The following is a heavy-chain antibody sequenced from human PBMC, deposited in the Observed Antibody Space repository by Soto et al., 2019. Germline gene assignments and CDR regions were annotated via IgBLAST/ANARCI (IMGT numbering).Heavy chain of an antibody. CDR1: GFPFSSYG. D-gene: IGHD3-3*01. Sequence: SLRLSCAASGFPFSSYGMHWVRQAPGKGLEWVAVISYDGSNKYYADSVKGRFTISRDNSKNTLYLQMNSLRAEDTAVYYCAKEVWSGPMDVWGQGTTVTVSS. V-gene: IGHV3-30*18. CDR2: ISYDGSNK. CDR3: AKEVWSGPMDV. J-gene: IGHJ6*02.